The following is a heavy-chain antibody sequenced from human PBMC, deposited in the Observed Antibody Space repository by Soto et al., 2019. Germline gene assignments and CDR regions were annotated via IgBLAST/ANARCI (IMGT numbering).Heavy chain of an antibody. J-gene: IGHJ4*02. CDR3: ARDHYSDSSGGYFDY. V-gene: IGHV3-30-3*01. CDR2: ISYDGSNK. CDR1: VFTFSGYA. D-gene: IGHD3-22*01. Sequence: QVQLVESGGGVVQPGRSLRLSCAATVFTFSGYAMHWVRQAPGKGLEWVAVISYDGSNKYYVDSVKGRLTISRDNSKNTVYLQMNGLRTEDTAVYYCARDHYSDSSGGYFDYWGQGTLVTVSS.